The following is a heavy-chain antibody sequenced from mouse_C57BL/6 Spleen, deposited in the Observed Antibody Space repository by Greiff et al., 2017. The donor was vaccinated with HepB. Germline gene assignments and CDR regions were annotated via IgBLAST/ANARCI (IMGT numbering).Heavy chain of an antibody. CDR2: INPSTGGT. CDR3: ARGGTTAYYFDY. V-gene: IGHV1-42*01. J-gene: IGHJ2*01. D-gene: IGHD1-2*01. CDR1: GYSFTGYY. Sequence: EVKVVESGPELVKPGASVKISCKASGYSFTGYYMNWVKQSPEKSLEWIGEINPSTGGTTYNQKFKAKATLTVDKSSSTAYMQLKSLTSEDSAVYYCARGGTTAYYFDYWGQGTTLTVSS.